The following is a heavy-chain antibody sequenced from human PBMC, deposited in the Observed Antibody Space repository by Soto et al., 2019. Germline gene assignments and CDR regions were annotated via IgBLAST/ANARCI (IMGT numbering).Heavy chain of an antibody. CDR3: ARDGITMIRGITVFDF. J-gene: IGHJ4*02. CDR2: ISSSSDYM. D-gene: IGHD3-10*01. CDR1: GFTFSSSR. V-gene: IGHV3-21*01. Sequence: GGSLRLSCVASGFTFSSSRMNWVRQAPGKGLEWVSFISSSSDYMYYADSVKGRFTVSRDNAKNSLYLQMDSLRAEDTAVYYCARDGITMIRGITVFDFWGQGTLVTVS.